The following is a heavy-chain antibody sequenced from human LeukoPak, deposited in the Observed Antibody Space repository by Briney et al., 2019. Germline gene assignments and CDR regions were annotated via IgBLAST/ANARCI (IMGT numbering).Heavy chain of an antibody. V-gene: IGHV1-2*02. Sequence: ASVPVSCKASGYTFTGYYMNWVRQAPGQGLEWMGWINPNSGGTNYAQKFQGRVTMTRDTSISTAYMELSRLRSDDAAVYYCARETGATIDYWGQGTLVTVSS. CDR1: GYTFTGYY. CDR2: INPNSGGT. CDR3: ARETGATIDY. J-gene: IGHJ4*02. D-gene: IGHD1-26*01.